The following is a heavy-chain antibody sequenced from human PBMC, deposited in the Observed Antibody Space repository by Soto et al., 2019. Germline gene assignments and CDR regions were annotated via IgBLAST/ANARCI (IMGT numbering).Heavy chain of an antibody. D-gene: IGHD5-12*01. CDR1: GYTFTGYY. V-gene: IGHV1-2*04. J-gene: IGHJ6*02. CDR3: AREEVATTYYYYYGMDV. CDR2: INPNSGGT. Sequence: ASVKVSCKASGYTFTGYYMHWVRQAPGQGLEWMGWINPNSGGTNYAQKFQGWVTMTRGTSISTAYMELSRLRSDDTAVYYCAREEVATTYYYYYGMDVWGQGTTVTVSS.